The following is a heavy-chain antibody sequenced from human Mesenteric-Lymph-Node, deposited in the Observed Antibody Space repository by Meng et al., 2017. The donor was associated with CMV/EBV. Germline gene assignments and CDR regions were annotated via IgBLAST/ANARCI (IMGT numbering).Heavy chain of an antibody. CDR1: GGTFSNYG. V-gene: IGHV1-69*05. J-gene: IGHJ3*02. CDR2: ITTILRTT. D-gene: IGHD4/OR15-4a*01. CDR3: ATLTGRDDAFDI. Sequence: CKISGGTFSNYGISGEREAPGQGLEWMGGITTILRTTKYEQKFQGRVTVTTDESRSTAYMELSSLRSEDTALYYCATLTGRDDAFDIWGQGTMVTVSS.